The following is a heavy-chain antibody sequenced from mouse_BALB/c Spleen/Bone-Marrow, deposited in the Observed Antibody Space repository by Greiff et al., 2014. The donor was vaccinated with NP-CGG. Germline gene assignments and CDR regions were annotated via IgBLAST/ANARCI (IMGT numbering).Heavy chain of an antibody. V-gene: IGHV1S74*01. CDR1: GYSFNNYC. Sequence: VQLQQSGPQLVRPGASVKISCEASGYSFNNYCMHWVKQRPGQGLEWIGMIDPSDSETRFNQKFKDKATLTVDKSSSTAYMQLSRPTTGESADYAGAKTSTRGSAWLDYWGQGTLVTVSA. CDR3: AKTSTRGSAWLDY. D-gene: IGHD4-1*02. CDR2: IDPSDSET. J-gene: IGHJ3*01.